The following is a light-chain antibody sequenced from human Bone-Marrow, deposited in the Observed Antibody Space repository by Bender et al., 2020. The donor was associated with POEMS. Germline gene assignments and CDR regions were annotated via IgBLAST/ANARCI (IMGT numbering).Light chain of an antibody. J-gene: IGLJ3*02. CDR3: QSYDNSLGGWV. V-gene: IGLV1-40*01. CDR2: GYN. CDR1: SSNTGSGYD. Sequence: QSALTQPPSVSGAPGQRVTISCPGSSSNTGSGYDINWYQHLPGTAPKLLIYGYNNRPSGVPDRFSGSKSGTSASLAITGLQAEDEGDYYCQSYDNSLGGWVFGGGTKLTVL.